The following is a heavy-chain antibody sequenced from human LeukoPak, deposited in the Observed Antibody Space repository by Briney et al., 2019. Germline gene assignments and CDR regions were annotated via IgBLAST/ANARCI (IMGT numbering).Heavy chain of an antibody. CDR2: ISSSSSTI. D-gene: IGHD2-15*01. V-gene: IGHV3-48*01. J-gene: IGHJ3*02. Sequence: GGSLRLSCAASGFTFSSYSMNWVRQAPGKGLEWVSYISSSSSTIYYADSVKGRFTISRDNAKNSLYLQMNSLRAEDTAVYYCARGVPVVAAIDAFDIWGQGTMVTVSS. CDR1: GFTFSSYS. CDR3: ARGVPVVAAIDAFDI.